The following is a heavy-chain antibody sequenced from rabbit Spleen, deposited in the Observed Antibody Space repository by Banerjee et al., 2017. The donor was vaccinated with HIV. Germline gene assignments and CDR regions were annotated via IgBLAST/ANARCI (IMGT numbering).Heavy chain of an antibody. J-gene: IGHJ4*01. CDR1: GFSFSNKAV. V-gene: IGHV1S45*01. CDR2: INAVTGKA. Sequence: QEQLVESGGGLVKPEGSLKLSCTASGFSFSNKAVMCWVRQAPGKGLEWIACINAVTGKAVYASWAKGRFTFSKTSSTTVTLQVTSLTAADTATYFCARDAGRGDYIDGVFNLWGPGTLVTVS. CDR3: ARDAGRGDYIDGVFNL. D-gene: IGHD8-1*01.